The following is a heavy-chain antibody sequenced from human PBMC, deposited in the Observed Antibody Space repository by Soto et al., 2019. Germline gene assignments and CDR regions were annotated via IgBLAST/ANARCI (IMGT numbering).Heavy chain of an antibody. J-gene: IGHJ3*02. CDR1: GFTFSRYW. Sequence: AQLVESGGGLVQPGGSLRLSCAASGFTFSRYWMNWVRRAPGRGLEWVANIKEDGSESFSVDSVEGRFTISRDNAKNTLYLQMNSLRAEDTAVYYCARVSVVATAIGPESPSDAYDIWGQGTLVTVSS. CDR3: ARVSVVATAIGPESPSDAYDI. CDR2: IKEDGSES. D-gene: IGHD3-22*01. V-gene: IGHV3-7*01.